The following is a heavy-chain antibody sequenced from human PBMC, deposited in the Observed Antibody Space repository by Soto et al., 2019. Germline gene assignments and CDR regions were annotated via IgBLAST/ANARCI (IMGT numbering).Heavy chain of an antibody. D-gene: IGHD2-2*01. J-gene: IGHJ6*03. CDR3: ARDGLVVPTAMERGYRYYMDV. CDR1: GFTFSNYW. V-gene: IGHV3-74*03. Sequence: EVQLVESGGGLVQPGGSLRLSCAASGFTFSNYWMHWVRQAPGKGLVWVSRVNSDGSSTTYADSVKGRFTISRDNAKNTLYLQMNSLSAEDTAVYFCARDGLVVPTAMERGYRYYMDVWDKGTTVTVSS. CDR2: VNSDGSST.